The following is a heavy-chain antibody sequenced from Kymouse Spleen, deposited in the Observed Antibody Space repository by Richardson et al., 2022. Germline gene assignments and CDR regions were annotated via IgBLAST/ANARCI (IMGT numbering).Heavy chain of an antibody. CDR1: GFTFSSYG. Sequence: QVQLVESGGGVVQPGRSLRLSCAASGFTFSSYGMHWVRQAPGKGLEWVAVISYDGSNKYYADSVKGRFTISRDNSKNTLYLQMNSLRAEDTAVYYCAKPVYSSSSHYYYYGMDVWGQGTTVTVSS. V-gene: IGHV3-30*18. CDR3: AKPVYSSSSHYYYYGMDV. CDR2: ISYDGSNK. D-gene: IGHD6-6*01. J-gene: IGHJ6*02.